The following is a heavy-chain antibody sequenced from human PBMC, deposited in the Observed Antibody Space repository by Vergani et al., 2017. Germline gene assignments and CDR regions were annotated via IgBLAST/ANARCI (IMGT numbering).Heavy chain of an antibody. D-gene: IGHD2-2*01. Sequence: QVQLVQSGAEVKKPGASVKVSCKASGYTFTSYYMHWVRQAPGQGLEWMGIINPSGGSTSYARKFQGRVTMTRDTSTSTVYMELSSLRSEDTAVYYCARELAWYQLSREYYYYGMDVWGQGTTVTVSS. CDR1: GYTFTSYY. CDR2: INPSGGST. V-gene: IGHV1-46*01. CDR3: ARELAWYQLSREYYYYGMDV. J-gene: IGHJ6*02.